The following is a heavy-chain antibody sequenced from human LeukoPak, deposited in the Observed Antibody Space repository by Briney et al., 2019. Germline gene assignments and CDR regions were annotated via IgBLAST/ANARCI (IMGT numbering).Heavy chain of an antibody. CDR2: IYYSGST. V-gene: IGHV4-59*08. Sequence: PSETLSLTCTVSGGSISSYYWSWLRQPPGKGLEWIGYIYYSGSTNYNPSLKSRVTISVDTSKNQFSLKLSSVTAADTAVYYCAAGYSSGWTKLIIWGQGTLVTVSS. CDR3: AAGYSSGWTKLII. CDR1: GGSISSYY. D-gene: IGHD6-19*01. J-gene: IGHJ4*02.